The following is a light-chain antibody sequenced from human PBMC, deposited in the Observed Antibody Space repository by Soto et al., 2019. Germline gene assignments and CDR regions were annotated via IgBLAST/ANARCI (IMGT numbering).Light chain of an antibody. CDR1: SSDVGSYNL. J-gene: IGLJ2*01. V-gene: IGLV2-23*01. CDR2: EGS. Sequence: QSVLTQPASVSGSPGQSITISCTGTSSDVGSYNLVSWYQQHPGKATKLMIYEGSKRPSGVSNRFSGSKSGNTASLTISGLQDEDEADYYCCSYAGSVVFGGGTKVTVL. CDR3: CSYAGSVV.